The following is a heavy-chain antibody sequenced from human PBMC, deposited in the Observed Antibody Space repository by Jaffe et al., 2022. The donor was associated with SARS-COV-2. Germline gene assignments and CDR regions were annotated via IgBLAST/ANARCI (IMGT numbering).Heavy chain of an antibody. CDR2: ISGSGDMT. V-gene: IGHV3-23*04. CDR1: GLSFSISG. J-gene: IGHJ3*01. Sequence: EVQLVESGGGLVQPGGSLRLTCSASGLSFSISGMNWVRQAPGKGLEWVSRISGSGDMTHYADSVKGRFTISRDNSRNILYLRLNSLRAEDSATYYCARSDETSGTYWSAFDLWGQGTLVTVSS. CDR3: ARSDETSGTYWSAFDL. D-gene: IGHD5-12*01.